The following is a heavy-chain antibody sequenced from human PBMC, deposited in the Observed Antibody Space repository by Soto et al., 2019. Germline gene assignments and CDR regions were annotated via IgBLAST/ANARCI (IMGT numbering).Heavy chain of an antibody. CDR2: IYSGGST. Sequence: PGGSLRLSCAASGFTVSSNYTSWVRQAPGKGLEWVSVIYSGGSTYYADSVKGRFTISRDNSKNTLYLQMNSLRAEDTAVYYCAREQLRYFDWSHYMDVWGKGTTVTVS. V-gene: IGHV3-66*01. CDR3: AREQLRYFDWSHYMDV. J-gene: IGHJ6*03. D-gene: IGHD3-9*01. CDR1: GFTVSSNY.